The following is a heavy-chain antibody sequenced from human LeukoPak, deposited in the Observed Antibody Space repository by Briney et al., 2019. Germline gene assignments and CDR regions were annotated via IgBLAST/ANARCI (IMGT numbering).Heavy chain of an antibody. CDR1: GFSFSNYA. Sequence: GGSLRLSCAASGFSFSNYAIHWVRQAPGKGLEWVAVISYDGSNKYYADSVKGRFTISRDNSKNTLYLQMNSLRAEDTAVYYCAKVGDDYVWGSYPDYWGQGTLVTVSS. CDR3: AKVGDDYVWGSYPDY. D-gene: IGHD3-16*02. J-gene: IGHJ4*02. V-gene: IGHV3-30*04. CDR2: ISYDGSNK.